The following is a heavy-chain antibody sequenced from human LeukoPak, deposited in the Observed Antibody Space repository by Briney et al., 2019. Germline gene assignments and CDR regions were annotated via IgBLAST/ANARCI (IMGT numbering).Heavy chain of an antibody. J-gene: IGHJ4*02. Sequence: ASVKVSCKASGYTFTGYYMHWVRQAPGQGLEWMGWINPNSGDTHYAQKFQGRVTMTRETSINTAYMELSRLRSDDTAVYYCATQRGSYLWGTDFDYWGQGTLVTVSS. CDR1: GYTFTGYY. D-gene: IGHD3-16*01. CDR3: ATQRGSYLWGTDFDY. CDR2: INPNSGDT. V-gene: IGHV1-2*02.